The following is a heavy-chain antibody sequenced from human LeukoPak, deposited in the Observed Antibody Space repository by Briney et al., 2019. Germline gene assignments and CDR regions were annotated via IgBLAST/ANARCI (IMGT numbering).Heavy chain of an antibody. D-gene: IGHD3-22*01. CDR2: IIPIFGTA. V-gene: IGHV1-69*05. CDR1: GGTFSSYA. Sequence: SVKVSCKASGGTFSSYAISWVRQAPGQGLEWMGGIIPIFGTANYAQKFQGRVTITTDESTSTAYMELSSLRSEDTAVYSCARGARYYYDSSGYYYDYWGQGTLVTVSS. J-gene: IGHJ4*02. CDR3: ARGARYYYDSSGYYYDY.